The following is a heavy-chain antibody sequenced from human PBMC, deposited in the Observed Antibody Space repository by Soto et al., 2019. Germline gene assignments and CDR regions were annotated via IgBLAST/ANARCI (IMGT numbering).Heavy chain of an antibody. CDR2: IWYDGSNK. J-gene: IGHJ6*03. Sequence: GGSLRLSCAASGFTFSSYGMHWVRQAPGKGLEWVAVIWYDGSNKYYADSVKGRFTISRDNSKNTLYLQMNSLRAEDTAVYYCARNGDYDPYYYYMDVWGKGTTVTVSS. CDR3: ARNGDYDPYYYYMDV. D-gene: IGHD4-17*01. V-gene: IGHV3-33*01. CDR1: GFTFSSYG.